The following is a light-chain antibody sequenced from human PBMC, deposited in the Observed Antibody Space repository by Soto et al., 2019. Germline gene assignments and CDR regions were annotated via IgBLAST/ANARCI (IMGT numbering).Light chain of an antibody. CDR1: SSDVGGYNY. Sequence: QSALTQPPSASGSPGQSVTISCTGTSSDVGGYNYVSWYQQYPGRAPKLMIYEVTKRPSGVPDRFSGSKPGNTASLTVSGLQDEDEDDYYCSSYAASNNFYFVFGGGTQLTVL. CDR2: EVT. CDR3: SSYAASNNFYFV. J-gene: IGLJ3*02. V-gene: IGLV2-8*01.